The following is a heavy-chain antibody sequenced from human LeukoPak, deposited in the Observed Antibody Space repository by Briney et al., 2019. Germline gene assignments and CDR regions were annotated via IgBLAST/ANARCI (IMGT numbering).Heavy chain of an antibody. D-gene: IGHD3-10*01. CDR2: IYYSGST. Sequence: PSETLSLTCTVSGGSISSSSYYWGWIRLPPGKGLEWIGSIYYSGSTYYNPSLKSRVTISVDTSKNQFSLKLSSVTAADTAVYYCARFYGSGFNWFDPWGQGTLVTVSS. J-gene: IGHJ5*02. CDR3: ARFYGSGFNWFDP. V-gene: IGHV4-39*01. CDR1: GGSISSSSYY.